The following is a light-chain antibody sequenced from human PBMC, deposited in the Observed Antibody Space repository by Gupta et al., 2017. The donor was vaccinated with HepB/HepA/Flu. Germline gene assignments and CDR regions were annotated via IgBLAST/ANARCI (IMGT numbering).Light chain of an antibody. Sequence: QSVLTQPPSASGTPGQRVTISCSGSSSNIGSNTVTWYQQLPGTAPKLLIYSIDQRPSGVPDRFSGSKSGTSASLDISGRQSEDEADYYCATGDDSLSGVVFGGGTKLTVL. CDR3: ATGDDSLSGVV. CDR1: SSNIGSNT. CDR2: SID. V-gene: IGLV1-44*01. J-gene: IGLJ2*01.